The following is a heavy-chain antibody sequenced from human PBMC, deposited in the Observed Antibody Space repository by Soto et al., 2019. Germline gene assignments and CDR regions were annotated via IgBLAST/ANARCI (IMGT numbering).Heavy chain of an antibody. CDR2: INSDGSST. D-gene: IGHD4-17*01. CDR3: ACKDYGDYYYYYMDV. J-gene: IGHJ6*03. V-gene: IGHV3-74*01. CDR1: GFTFSSYW. Sequence: GGSLRLSCAASGFTFSSYWMHWVRQAPGKGLVWVSHINSDGSSTSYADSVKGRFTISRDNAKNTLYLQMNSLRAEDTAVYYCACKDYGDYYYYYMDVWGKGTTVTVS.